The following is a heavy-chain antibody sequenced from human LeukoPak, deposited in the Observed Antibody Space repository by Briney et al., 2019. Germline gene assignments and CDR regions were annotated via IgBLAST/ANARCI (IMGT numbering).Heavy chain of an antibody. CDR3: ARDAALGEQYYFDY. CDR2: ISFDGNYK. Sequence: PGGSLRLSCAVSGFTLRHCGMHWVRQAPGKGLEGVAVISFDGNYKYYADSVKGRFTVSRDDSKNTLYLQMNGLRAEDTAVYYCARDAALGEQYYFDYWGQGTLVTVSS. D-gene: IGHD1/OR15-1a*01. V-gene: IGHV3-33*01. CDR1: GFTLRHCG. J-gene: IGHJ4*02.